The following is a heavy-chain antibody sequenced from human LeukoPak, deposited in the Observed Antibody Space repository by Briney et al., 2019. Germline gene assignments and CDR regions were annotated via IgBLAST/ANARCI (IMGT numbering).Heavy chain of an antibody. CDR1: GGSFSGYY. CDR2: INHSGSA. V-gene: IGHV4-34*01. CDR3: AIPTAMVFYYGMDV. Sequence: SETLSLTCAVSGGSFSGYYWTWIRQPPGKGLEWIGEINHSGSANYNPSLKSRVTISLDTSKNQFSLKLSSVTAADTAVYYCAIPTAMVFYYGMDVWGQGTTVTVSS. J-gene: IGHJ6*02. D-gene: IGHD5-18*01.